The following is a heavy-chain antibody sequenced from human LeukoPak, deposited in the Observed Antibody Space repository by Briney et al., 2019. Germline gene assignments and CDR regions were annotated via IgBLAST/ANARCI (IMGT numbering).Heavy chain of an antibody. V-gene: IGHV3-30-3*01. CDR1: GFTFSTYF. CDR2: IASDGSHT. D-gene: IGHD2-21*01. J-gene: IGHJ3*02. Sequence: GRSLRLSCAASGFTFSTYFMHWVRQAPGKGLEWVADIASDGSHTFYVESVKGRFTISRDNSKNTLYLQMNSLRAEDTAVYFCARERQDTILHSGAFDIWGQGTTVTVPS. CDR3: ARERQDTILHSGAFDI.